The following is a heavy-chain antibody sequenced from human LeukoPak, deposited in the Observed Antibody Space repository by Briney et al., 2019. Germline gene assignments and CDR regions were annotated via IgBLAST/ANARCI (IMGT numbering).Heavy chain of an antibody. CDR2: IYSGGST. D-gene: IGHD2-15*01. CDR1: GFTVSSNY. V-gene: IGHV3-66*01. CDR3: ARSFVGYCSGGSCDYFDY. Sequence: PGGSLRLSCAASGFTVSSNYMSWVRQAPGKGLEWVSVIYSGGSTYYADSVKGRFTISRDNSKNTLYLQMNSLRAEDTAVYYCARSFVGYCSGGSCDYFDYWGQGTLVTVSS. J-gene: IGHJ4*02.